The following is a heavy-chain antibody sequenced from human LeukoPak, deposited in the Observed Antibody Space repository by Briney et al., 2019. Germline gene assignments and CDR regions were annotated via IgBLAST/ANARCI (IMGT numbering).Heavy chain of an antibody. CDR2: INHSGST. J-gene: IGHJ5*02. D-gene: IGHD3-10*01. Sequence: KPSETLSLTCAIYGGSFSGYYWSWIRQPPGKGLEWIGEINHSGSTNYNPSLKSRVTISVDTSKNQFSLKLRSVTAADTAVYYCARGSAITMVRGVIRRWFDPWGQGTLVTVSS. CDR1: GGSFSGYY. V-gene: IGHV4-34*01. CDR3: ARGSAITMVRGVIRRWFDP.